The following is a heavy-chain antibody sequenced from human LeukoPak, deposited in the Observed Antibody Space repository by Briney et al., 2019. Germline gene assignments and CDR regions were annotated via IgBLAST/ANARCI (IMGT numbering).Heavy chain of an antibody. CDR3: ARLRYVGSGYPFDY. CDR1: GYTFTDYY. Sequence: ASVNLSCKASGYTFTDYYMHWVRQAPGQGLEWMGWINPSSGGTNYAQSFQGRVTMARDTSITTAFMELSRLISDDTAVYYCARLRYVGSGYPFDYWGQGTPLTVSS. V-gene: IGHV1-2*02. CDR2: INPSSGGT. D-gene: IGHD3-22*01. J-gene: IGHJ4*02.